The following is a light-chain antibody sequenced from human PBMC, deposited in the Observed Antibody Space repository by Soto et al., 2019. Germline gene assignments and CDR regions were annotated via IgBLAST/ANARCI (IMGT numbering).Light chain of an antibody. V-gene: IGKV1D-16*01. CDR1: QGISYW. Sequence: DIQMTQSPSAVSASVGDRVTITCRASQGISYWLAWYQNKAGKAHKIMIYAASILESGVTSRFRGSGSGTEFNITIRRLQPDDFATYYCQQYNSYYTFGQGTRLEI. CDR3: QQYNSYYT. J-gene: IGKJ5*01. CDR2: AAS.